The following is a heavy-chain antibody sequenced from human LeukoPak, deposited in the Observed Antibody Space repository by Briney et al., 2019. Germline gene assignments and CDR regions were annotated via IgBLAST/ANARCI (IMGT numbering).Heavy chain of an antibody. V-gene: IGHV6-1*01. Sequence: SQTLSLTCAISGDSVSSNSAAWNWIRQSPSRGLEWLGRTYYRSKWYNDYAVSVKSRITINPDTSKNQFSLQLNSVTPEDTAVYYCARDQSIRYYYDSSGSITGNWFDPWGQGTLVTVSS. J-gene: IGHJ5*02. CDR1: GDSVSSNSAA. D-gene: IGHD3-22*01. CDR2: TYYRSKWYN. CDR3: ARDQSIRYYYDSSGSITGNWFDP.